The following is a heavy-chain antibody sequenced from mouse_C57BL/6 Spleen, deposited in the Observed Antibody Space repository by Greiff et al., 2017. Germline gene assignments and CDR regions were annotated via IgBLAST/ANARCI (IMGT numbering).Heavy chain of an antibody. J-gene: IGHJ4*01. CDR3: TRDRIYYDYDKRGYAMDY. V-gene: IGHV5-9-1*02. CDR1: GFTFSSYA. CDR2: ISSGGDYI. Sequence: EVKVVESGEGLVKPGGSLKLSCAASGFTFSSYAMSWVRQTPEKRLEWVAYISSGGDYIYYADTVKGRFTISRDNARNTLYLQMSSLKSEDTAMYYCTRDRIYYDYDKRGYAMDYWGQGTSVTVSS. D-gene: IGHD2-4*01.